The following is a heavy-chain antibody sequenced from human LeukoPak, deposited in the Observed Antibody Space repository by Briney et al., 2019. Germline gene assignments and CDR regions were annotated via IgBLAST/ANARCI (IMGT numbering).Heavy chain of an antibody. CDR1: GASVNKSFYF. CDR3: ARHVSSRGYGDYEYYYYGMDV. Sequence: SETLSLTCTVSGASVNKSFYFWGWIRQPPGKGLEWIGYIYTSGSTNYNPSLKSRVTISVDTSKNQFSLKLSSVTAADTAVYYCARHVSSRGYGDYEYYYYGMDVWGQGTTVTVSS. V-gene: IGHV4-61*05. CDR2: IYTSGST. J-gene: IGHJ6*02. D-gene: IGHD4-17*01.